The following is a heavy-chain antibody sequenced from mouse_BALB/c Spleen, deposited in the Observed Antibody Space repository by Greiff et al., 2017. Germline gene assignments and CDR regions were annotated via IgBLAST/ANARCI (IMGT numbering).Heavy chain of an antibody. CDR2: ISSGGSYT. CDR1: GFTFSSYA. Sequence: EVKLEESGGGLVKPGGSLKLSCAASGFTFSSYAMSWVRQSPEKRLEWVAEISSGGSYTYYPDTVTGRFTISRDNAKNTLYLEMSSLRSEDTAMYYCAREEGRWVEDAMDYWGQGTSVTVSS. V-gene: IGHV5-9-4*01. D-gene: IGHD1-1*01. J-gene: IGHJ4*01. CDR3: AREEGRWVEDAMDY.